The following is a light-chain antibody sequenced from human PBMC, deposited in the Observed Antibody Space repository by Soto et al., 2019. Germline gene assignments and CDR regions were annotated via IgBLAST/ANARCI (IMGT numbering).Light chain of an antibody. V-gene: IGKV3-15*01. J-gene: IGKJ1*01. Sequence: EIVMTQSPATLSVSPGERATLSCRASESVSSNLAWYQQKPGQAPRLLIYGASTRATGIPARFSGSGSGTEFTLTISSLQSEDFGVYYCQQYNNWPRTFGQGPKVDIK. CDR3: QQYNNWPRT. CDR1: ESVSSN. CDR2: GAS.